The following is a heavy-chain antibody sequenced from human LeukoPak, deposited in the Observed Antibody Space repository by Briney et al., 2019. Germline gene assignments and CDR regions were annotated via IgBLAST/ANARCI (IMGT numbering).Heavy chain of an antibody. CDR3: ARVNGGSSGWYGFKAFDI. Sequence: GASVKVSCKASGGTFSSYAISWVRQAPGQGLEWMGGIIPIFGTANYAQKFQGRVTITADESTSTAYMELSSLRSEDTAVYYCARVNGGSSGWYGFKAFDIWGQGTMVTVSS. V-gene: IGHV1-69*13. J-gene: IGHJ3*02. CDR1: GGTFSSYA. D-gene: IGHD6-19*01. CDR2: IIPIFGTA.